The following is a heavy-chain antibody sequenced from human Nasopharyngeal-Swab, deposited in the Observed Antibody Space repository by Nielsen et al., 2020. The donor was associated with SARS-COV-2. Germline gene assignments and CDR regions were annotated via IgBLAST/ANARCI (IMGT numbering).Heavy chain of an antibody. CDR1: GFTFSRYD. D-gene: IGHD1-1*01. Sequence: GGSLRLSCAASGFTFSRYDMHWVRQTTGKGLEWVSSIGTDNDPSYTGSVKGRFTVSREDAKNSLYLQMNSLRPEDTAVYYCARGYNFALDYWGQGTLVTVSS. J-gene: IGHJ4*02. CDR3: ARGYNFALDY. V-gene: IGHV3-13*05. CDR2: IGTDNDP.